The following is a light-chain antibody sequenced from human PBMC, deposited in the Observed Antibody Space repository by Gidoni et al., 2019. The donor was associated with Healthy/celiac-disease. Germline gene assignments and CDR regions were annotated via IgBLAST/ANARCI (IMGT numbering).Light chain of an antibody. V-gene: IGKV3-11*01. Sequence: EIVLTQSPATLSLSPGERATLSCRASQSVSSYLAWYQQKPGQAPRLLIYDTSNRATGIPARFSGSGSGTDFTLTVSSLEPEDFAVYYCQQRYNWPWTFXQXTQVEIK. J-gene: IGKJ1*01. CDR1: QSVSSY. CDR3: QQRYNWPWT. CDR2: DTS.